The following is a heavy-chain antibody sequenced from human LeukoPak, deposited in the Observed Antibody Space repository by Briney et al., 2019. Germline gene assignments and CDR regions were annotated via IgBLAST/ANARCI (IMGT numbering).Heavy chain of an antibody. CDR2: IHHTGST. D-gene: IGHD4-17*01. J-gene: IGHJ4*02. Sequence: SGTLSLTCAVSDDSISSTNWWHWVRQPPGKGLEWIGEIHHTGSTNNNPSLTSRVTISVDKSKNQFSLKLSSVTAADTAVYYCARGLVTTGRSSFDNWGQGTLVTVSS. CDR1: DDSISSTNW. V-gene: IGHV4-4*02. CDR3: ARGLVTTGRSSFDN.